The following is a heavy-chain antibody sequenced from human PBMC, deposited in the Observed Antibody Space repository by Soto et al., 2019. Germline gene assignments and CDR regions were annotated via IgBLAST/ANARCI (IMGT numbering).Heavy chain of an antibody. CDR2: IWYDGSNK. V-gene: IGHV3-33*01. Sequence: QVQLVESGGGVVQPGRSLRLSCAASGFTFSSYGMHWVRQAPGKGLEWVAVIWYDGSNKYYADSVKGRFTISRDNSKNALYLQLNSLRVEDTAVYHCARDKGYCSGGRCYGAFDIWGQGTMVTVSP. D-gene: IGHD2-15*01. CDR3: ARDKGYCSGGRCYGAFDI. J-gene: IGHJ3*02. CDR1: GFTFSSYG.